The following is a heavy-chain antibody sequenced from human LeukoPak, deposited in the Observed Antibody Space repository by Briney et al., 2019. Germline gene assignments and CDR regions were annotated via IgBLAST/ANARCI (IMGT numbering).Heavy chain of an antibody. J-gene: IGHJ4*02. Sequence: SETLSLTCTVSGGSISSYYWSWIRQPPGKGLEWIGYIYYSGSINYNPSLKSRVTISVDTSRNQFSMKLNSVTAADTAVYYCAGSGGLSNQGAVFDYWGQGTLVTVSS. CDR3: AGSGGLSNQGAVFDY. D-gene: IGHD3-10*01. V-gene: IGHV4-59*01. CDR1: GGSISSYY. CDR2: IYYSGSI.